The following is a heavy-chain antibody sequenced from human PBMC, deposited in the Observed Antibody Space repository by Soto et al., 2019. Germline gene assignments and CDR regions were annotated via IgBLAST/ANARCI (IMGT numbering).Heavy chain of an antibody. J-gene: IGHJ6*03. V-gene: IGHV1-69*02. D-gene: IGHD6-6*01. Sequence: QVPLVQSGAEVKKPGSSVKVSCKASGGTFSSYTISWVRQAPGQGLEWMGRIIPILGIANYAQKFQGRVTMTADKSTSTRNIELRSRRSEDKAVYYCGRFVREKPQAGYYIDVWGKGTTVNVSS. CDR1: GGTFSSYT. CDR2: IIPILGIA. CDR3: GRFVREKPQAGYYIDV.